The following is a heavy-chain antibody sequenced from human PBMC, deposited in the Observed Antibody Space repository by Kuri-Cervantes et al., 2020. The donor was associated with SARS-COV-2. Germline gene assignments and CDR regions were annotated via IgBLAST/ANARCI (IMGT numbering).Heavy chain of an antibody. CDR1: GFTFSSYS. J-gene: IGHJ4*02. CDR3: AKGGGSPSVDFDY. Sequence: GESLKISWAASGFTFSSYSMNWVRQAPGKGLEWVSSISSSSSYIYYADSVKGRFTISRDNSKNTLYLQMNSLRAEDTAVYYCAKGGGSPSVDFDYWGQGTLVTVSS. D-gene: IGHD1-26*01. V-gene: IGHV3-21*04. CDR2: ISSSSSYI.